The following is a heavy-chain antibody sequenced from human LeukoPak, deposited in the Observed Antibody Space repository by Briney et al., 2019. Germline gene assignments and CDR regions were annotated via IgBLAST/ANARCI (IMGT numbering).Heavy chain of an antibody. D-gene: IGHD3-10*01. J-gene: IGHJ4*02. CDR1: GGTFSSYT. V-gene: IGHV1-69*04. Sequence: SVKVSCKASGGTFSSYTISWVRQAPGQGLEGMGRIIPILGIANYAQKFQGRVTITADKSTSTAYMELSSLRSEDTAVYYCAREPLYYYGSGSYFDYWGQGTLVTVSS. CDR3: AREPLYYYGSGSYFDY. CDR2: IIPILGIA.